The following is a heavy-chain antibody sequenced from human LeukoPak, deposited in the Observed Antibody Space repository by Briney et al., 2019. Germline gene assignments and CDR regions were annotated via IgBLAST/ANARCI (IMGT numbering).Heavy chain of an antibody. V-gene: IGHV3-30*18. Sequence: PGGSLRLSCAASGFTFSDYGMHWVRQAPGKGLEWVAVISYDGSNKYYADSVKGRLTISRDTSKNTLYLQMNSLRAEDTAVYYCAKDMDDSSGRFDSWGQGTLVTVSS. CDR3: AKDMDDSSGRFDS. CDR1: GFTFSDYG. J-gene: IGHJ5*01. CDR2: ISYDGSNK. D-gene: IGHD3-22*01.